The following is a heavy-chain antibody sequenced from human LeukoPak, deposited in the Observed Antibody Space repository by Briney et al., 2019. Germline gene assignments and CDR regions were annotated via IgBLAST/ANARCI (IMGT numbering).Heavy chain of an antibody. CDR1: GYTFTSYG. CDR2: NSAYNGNT. D-gene: IGHD6-19*01. CDR3: ASGIAVAGTCDY. V-gene: IGHV1-18*01. Sequence: ASVKVSCKASGYTFTSYGISWVRQAPGQGLERMGWNSAYNGNTNYAQKLQGRVTMTTDTSTSTAYMELRSLRSDDTAVYYCASGIAVAGTCDYWGQGTLVTVSS. J-gene: IGHJ4*02.